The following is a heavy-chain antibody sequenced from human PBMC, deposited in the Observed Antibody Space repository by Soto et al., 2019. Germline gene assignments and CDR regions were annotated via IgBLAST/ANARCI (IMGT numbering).Heavy chain of an antibody. CDR1: GGSIRSYY. CDR2: IYYSEST. Sequence: QVQLQESGPGLVRPSETLSLTCTVSGGSIRSYYWTWIRQPPGKGLEWIGYIYYSESTNYNPSLKIRVTISVDTSKNQFSLKLSSVTAADTAVYYCVRHASDYAGNAEDWYFDLWGRGTLVTVSS. J-gene: IGHJ2*01. CDR3: VRHASDYAGNAEDWYFDL. V-gene: IGHV4-59*08. D-gene: IGHD4-17*01.